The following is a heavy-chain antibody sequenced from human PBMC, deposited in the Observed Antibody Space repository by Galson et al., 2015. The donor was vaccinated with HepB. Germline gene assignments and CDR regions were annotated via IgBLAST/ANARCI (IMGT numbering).Heavy chain of an antibody. J-gene: IGHJ4*02. V-gene: IGHV3-30*18. CDR1: GFSFSKYD. CDR3: AKVLWAHYYESSDYTSGGFDS. CDR2: ISDDGTEE. Sequence: SLRLSCAASGFSFSKYDMHWVRQAPGKGLEWVAVISDDGTEEYYADSVKGRFTVSRDNSKNTLFVQMNSLRAEDTAVYFCAKVLWAHYYESSDYTSGGFDSWGQGTLVTVSS. D-gene: IGHD3-22*01.